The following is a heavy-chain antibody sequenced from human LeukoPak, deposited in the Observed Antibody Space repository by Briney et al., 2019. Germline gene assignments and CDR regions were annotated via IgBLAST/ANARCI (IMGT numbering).Heavy chain of an antibody. CDR3: ARLPYCGGDCYPRLGDY. D-gene: IGHD2-21*02. V-gene: IGHV5-51*01. J-gene: IGHJ4*02. CDR1: GYSFTSYW. CDR2: IYPGDSDT. Sequence: GESLKISCKGSGYSFTSYWIGWVRQMLGKGLEWMGIIYPGDSDTRYSPSFQGQVTISADKSISTAYLQWSSLKASDTAMYYCARLPYCGGDCYPRLGDYWGQGTLVTVSS.